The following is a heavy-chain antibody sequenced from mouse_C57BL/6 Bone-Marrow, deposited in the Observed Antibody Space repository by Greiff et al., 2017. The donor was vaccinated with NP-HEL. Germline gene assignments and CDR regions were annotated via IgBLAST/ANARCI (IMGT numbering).Heavy chain of an antibody. Sequence: QVQLQQSGAELVKPGASVKLSCKASGYTFTSYWMHWVKQRPGQGLEWIGMIHPNSGSTNYNEKFKSKATLTVDKSSSTAYMQLSSLTSEDSAVDYCAREGLFYGSSSLDYWGQGTTLTVSS. J-gene: IGHJ2*01. CDR2: IHPNSGST. D-gene: IGHD1-1*01. V-gene: IGHV1-64*01. CDR3: AREGLFYGSSSLDY. CDR1: GYTFTSYW.